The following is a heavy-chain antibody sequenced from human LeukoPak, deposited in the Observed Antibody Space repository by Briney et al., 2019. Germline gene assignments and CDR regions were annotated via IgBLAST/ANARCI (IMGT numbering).Heavy chain of an antibody. CDR2: INHSGST. V-gene: IGHV4-34*01. CDR1: GGSFSGYY. D-gene: IGHD5-18*01. J-gene: IGHJ5*02. Sequence: SETLSLTRAVYGGSFSGYYWSWIRQPPGKGLEWIGEINHSGSTNYNPSLKSRVAISVDTSKNQFSLKLSSVTAADTAVYYCATAGPSWIQLLLRWFAPWGQGTLVTVSS. CDR3: ATAGPSWIQLLLRWFAP.